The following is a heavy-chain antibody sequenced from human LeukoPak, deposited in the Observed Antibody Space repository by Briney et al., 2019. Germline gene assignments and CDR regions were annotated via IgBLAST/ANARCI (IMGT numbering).Heavy chain of an antibody. J-gene: IGHJ6*02. CDR2: ISYSSTYI. CDR3: AISKGIGSYGMDV. V-gene: IGHV3-21*01. D-gene: IGHD2/OR15-2a*01. CDR1: GFTFSSYC. Sequence: GGSLRLSCAASGFTFSSYCMNWVRHTPGKGLEWVSSISYSSTYIYYADSVKGRFTVSRDDAKNSLYLQMNSLRAEDTAVYYCAISKGIGSYGMDVWGQGTTVTVSS.